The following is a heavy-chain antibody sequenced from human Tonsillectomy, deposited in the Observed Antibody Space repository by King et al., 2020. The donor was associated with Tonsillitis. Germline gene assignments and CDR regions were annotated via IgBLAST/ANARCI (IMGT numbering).Heavy chain of an antibody. CDR1: GFTFSSYA. D-gene: IGHD2-2*01. Sequence: VQLVESGGGLVQPGGSLRLSCAASGFTFSSYAMTWVRQAPGKGLEWNSAISGSGGSTYYADSVKGRFTISRDNSKNTLYLQMNSLRAEDTAVYYCAKDQDIVVVPAALAAFDIWGQGTMVTVSS. V-gene: IGHV3-23*04. CDR2: ISGSGGST. CDR3: AKDQDIVVVPAALAAFDI. J-gene: IGHJ3*02.